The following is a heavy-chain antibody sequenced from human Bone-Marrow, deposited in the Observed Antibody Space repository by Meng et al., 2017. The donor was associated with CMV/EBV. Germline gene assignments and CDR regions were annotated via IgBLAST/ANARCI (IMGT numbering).Heavy chain of an antibody. CDR3: ARDLIVPAAIDYYYGMDV. J-gene: IGHJ6*02. Sequence: GESLKIPCAASGFTFSSYSMNWVRQAPGKGLEWVSSISSSSSYIYYADSVKGRFTISRDNAKNSLYLQMNSLRAEDTAVYYCARDLIVPAAIDYYYGMDVWGQGTTVTVSS. D-gene: IGHD2-2*01. V-gene: IGHV3-21*01. CDR1: GFTFSSYS. CDR2: ISSSSSYI.